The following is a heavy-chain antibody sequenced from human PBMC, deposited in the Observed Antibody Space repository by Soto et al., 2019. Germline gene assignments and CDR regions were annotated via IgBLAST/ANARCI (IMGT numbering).Heavy chain of an antibody. D-gene: IGHD3-16*01. CDR2: VSARGGST. Sequence: EVQLLESGGGLVQPGGSLRLSCAASGFTFSSYAMNWVRQAPGKGLEWVSSVSARGGSTYYADSVKGRFTISRDNSKNTLYLQMSSLRVEDTALYYCTRGCLASRVTVGADYWGQGTLVTVSS. CDR1: GFTFSSYA. V-gene: IGHV3-23*01. CDR3: TRGCLASRVTVGADY. J-gene: IGHJ4*02.